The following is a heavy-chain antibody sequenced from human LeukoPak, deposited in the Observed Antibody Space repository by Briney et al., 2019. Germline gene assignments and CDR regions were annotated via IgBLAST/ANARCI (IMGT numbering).Heavy chain of an antibody. V-gene: IGHV3-48*04. Sequence: GGSLRLSCAASGFTFSSYSMNWVRQAPGKGLEWVSYISSSSSTIYYADSVKGRFTISRDNAKNSLYLQMNSLRAEDTAVYYCAREGYSSGWYARAFDIWGQGTMVTVSS. CDR1: GFTFSSYS. CDR2: ISSSSSTI. D-gene: IGHD6-19*01. CDR3: AREGYSSGWYARAFDI. J-gene: IGHJ3*02.